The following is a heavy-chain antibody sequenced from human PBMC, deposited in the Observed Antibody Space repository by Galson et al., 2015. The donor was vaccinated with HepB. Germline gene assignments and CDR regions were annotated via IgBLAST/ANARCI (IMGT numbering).Heavy chain of an antibody. J-gene: IGHJ4*02. CDR2: IKQDGSDK. CDR1: GFAFSTYW. D-gene: IGHD4-11*01. V-gene: IGHV3-7*01. Sequence: SLRLSCAASGFAFSTYWMSWVRQAPGKGLELVANIKQDGSDKYYVDSVKGRFTISRDNAKNSLYLEMNSLRAEDTALYFCARHSNYWRYWGQGTLVTVSS. CDR3: ARHSNYWRY.